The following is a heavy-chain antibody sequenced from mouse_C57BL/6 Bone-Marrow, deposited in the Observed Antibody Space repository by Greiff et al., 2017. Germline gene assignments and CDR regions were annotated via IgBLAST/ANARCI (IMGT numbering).Heavy chain of an antibody. V-gene: IGHV1-81*01. CDR1: GYTFTSYG. Sequence: VQLQQSGAELARPGASVKLSCKASGYTFTSYGISWVKQRTGQGLEWIGEIYPRSGNTYYNEKFKGKATLTADKSSSTAYMELRSLTSEDSAVYFCAREGGVPYAMDYWGQGTSVTVSS. D-gene: IGHD6-1*01. J-gene: IGHJ4*01. CDR2: IYPRSGNT. CDR3: AREGGVPYAMDY.